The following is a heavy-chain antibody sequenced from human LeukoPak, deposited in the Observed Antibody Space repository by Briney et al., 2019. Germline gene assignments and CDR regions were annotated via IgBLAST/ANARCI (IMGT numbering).Heavy chain of an antibody. CDR3: ARLWGNATIFDL. CDR2: INQDGSRK. J-gene: IGHJ4*02. CDR1: EFTFSAFW. D-gene: IGHD5-12*01. V-gene: IGHV3-7*01. Sequence: TGGSLRLPCAAAEFTFSAFWMSWVRQAPGKGLEWVANINQDGSRKHYVDSVKGRFTVSRDNAEKSLYLQTNSLRAEDTAIYYCARLWGNATIFDLWGQGTLVTVSS.